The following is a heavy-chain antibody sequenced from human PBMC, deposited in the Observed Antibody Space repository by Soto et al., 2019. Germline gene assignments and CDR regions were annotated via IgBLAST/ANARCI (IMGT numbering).Heavy chain of an antibody. CDR1: GGSISGYY. Sequence: SETLSLTCSVSGGSISGYYWNWIRQLPGKGLEWIGYIYYSGTTKYNPSLRSRVTISVDMSKNHFSLKLTSVTPADTAVYYCARGDDWKSSWFDPWGQGTLVTVSS. D-gene: IGHD1-1*01. J-gene: IGHJ5*02. CDR3: ARGDDWKSSWFDP. V-gene: IGHV4-59*01. CDR2: IYYSGTT.